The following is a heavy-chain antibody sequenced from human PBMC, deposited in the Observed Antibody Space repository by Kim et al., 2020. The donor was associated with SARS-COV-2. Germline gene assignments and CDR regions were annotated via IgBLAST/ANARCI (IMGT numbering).Heavy chain of an antibody. CDR3: ARGRLWFRRSLDY. J-gene: IGHJ4*02. V-gene: IGHV4-34*01. D-gene: IGHD3-10*01. Sequence: SNPALMGRVTISVDTSKNQFSLKLSSVTAADTAVYYCARGRLWFRRSLDYWGRGTLVTVSS.